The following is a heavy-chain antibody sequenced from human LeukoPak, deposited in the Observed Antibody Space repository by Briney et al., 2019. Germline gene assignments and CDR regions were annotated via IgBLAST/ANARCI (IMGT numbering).Heavy chain of an antibody. D-gene: IGHD3-3*01. V-gene: IGHV1-69*01. CDR1: GGTFSSYA. Sequence: SVKVSCKASGGTFSSYAISWVRQAPGRGLEWMGGIIPIFGTANYAQKFQGRVTITADESTSTAYMELSSLRSEDTAVYYCAYRSDDFWSGYYTGTDAFDVWGQGTMVTVSS. J-gene: IGHJ3*01. CDR3: AYRSDDFWSGYYTGTDAFDV. CDR2: IIPIFGTA.